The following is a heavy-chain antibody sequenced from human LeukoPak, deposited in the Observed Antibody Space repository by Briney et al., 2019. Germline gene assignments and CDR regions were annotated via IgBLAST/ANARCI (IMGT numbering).Heavy chain of an antibody. D-gene: IGHD6-6*01. CDR1: GGSITVYY. CDR2: ISYSGST. V-gene: IGHV4-59*12. CDR3: ARGGSRSYTSSTLDY. J-gene: IGHJ4*02. Sequence: SETLSLTCSVSGGSITVYYWNWIRQSPGKGLQWIGSISYSGSTNYNPSLKSRVTISIDTSKNRFSLKVSSVIAADTAMYYCARGGSRSYTSSTLDYWGQGTLVTVSS.